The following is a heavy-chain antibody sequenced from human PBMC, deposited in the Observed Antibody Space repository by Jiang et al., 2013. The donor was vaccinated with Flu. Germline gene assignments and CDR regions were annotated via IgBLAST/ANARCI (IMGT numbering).Heavy chain of an antibody. CDR2: ISYTGTT. Sequence: GLVKPSETLSLTCTVSGDSIDEYYWSWIRQPPGKGLEWIGFISYTGTTNYNPSLKSRVTISVDTSKKHFSLRLASVTAADTAVYFCARGFYGSKNYLPCFDPWGQGTLVTVSS. J-gene: IGHJ5*02. CDR1: GDSIDEYY. CDR3: ARGFYGSKNYLPCFDP. D-gene: IGHD3-10*01. V-gene: IGHV4-59*01.